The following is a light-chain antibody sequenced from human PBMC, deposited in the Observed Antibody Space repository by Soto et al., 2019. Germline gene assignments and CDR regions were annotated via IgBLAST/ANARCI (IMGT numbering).Light chain of an antibody. J-gene: IGLJ3*02. Sequence: QLVLTQSPSASASLGASVKLTCTLSSGHSNYAIAWHQQQPEKGPRYLMKLNSDGSHSKGDGIPDRFSGSSSWAERYLTISSLQSEDEADYYCQTWGTGTPWVFGGGTKVTVL. CDR2: LNSDGSH. CDR1: SGHSNYA. V-gene: IGLV4-69*01. CDR3: QTWGTGTPWV.